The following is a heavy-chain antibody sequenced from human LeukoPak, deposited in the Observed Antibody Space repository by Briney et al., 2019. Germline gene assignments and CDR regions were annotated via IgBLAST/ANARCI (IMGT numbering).Heavy chain of an antibody. CDR1: GYTFTSYD. CDR2: MNPNSGNT. D-gene: IGHD2-21*02. J-gene: IGHJ3*02. CDR3: ARGPTYCGGDCYSYDAFDI. Sequence: ASVEVSCKASGYTFTSYDINWVRQATGQGLEWMGWMNPNSGNTGYAQKFQGRVTMTRNTSISTAYMELSSLRSEDTAVYYCARGPTYCGGDCYSYDAFDIWGQGTMVTVSS. V-gene: IGHV1-8*01.